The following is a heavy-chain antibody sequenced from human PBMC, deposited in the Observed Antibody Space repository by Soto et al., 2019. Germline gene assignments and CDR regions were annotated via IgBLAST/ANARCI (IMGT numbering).Heavy chain of an antibody. D-gene: IGHD3-3*01. J-gene: IGHJ4*02. Sequence: GGSLRLSCAASGFTFSSYGMHWVRQAPGKGLEWVAVISYDGSNKYYADSVKGRFTISRDNSKNTLYLQMNSLRAEDTAVYYCAKDEYDFWSGYSPFDYWGQGTLVTVSS. CDR2: ISYDGSNK. CDR3: AKDEYDFWSGYSPFDY. V-gene: IGHV3-30*18. CDR1: GFTFSSYG.